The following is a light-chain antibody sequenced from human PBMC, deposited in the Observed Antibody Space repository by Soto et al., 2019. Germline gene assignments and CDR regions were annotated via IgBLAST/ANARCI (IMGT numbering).Light chain of an antibody. Sequence: QSALTQPPSASGTPGQRVTISCSGSSSNIGSNYVYWYQQLPGTAPKLLIYRNNQRPSGVPDRFSGSKSGTSASLAISGLRSEDEADYYCAAWDASLSGHVVFGGGTKLTVL. CDR3: AAWDASLSGHVV. CDR2: RNN. CDR1: SSNIGSNY. J-gene: IGLJ2*01. V-gene: IGLV1-47*01.